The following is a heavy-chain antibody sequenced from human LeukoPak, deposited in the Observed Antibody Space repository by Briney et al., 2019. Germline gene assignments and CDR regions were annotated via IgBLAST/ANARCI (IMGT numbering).Heavy chain of an antibody. D-gene: IGHD3-22*01. CDR3: ARGLYYYDSSGYN. CDR1: GFTFSSYA. V-gene: IGHV3-23*01. CDR2: ISGSGGST. J-gene: IGHJ4*02. Sequence: PGGSLRLSCAASGFTFSSYAMSWVRQAPGKGLEWVSAISGSGGSTYYADSVKGRFTISRDNAKNSLYLQMNSLRAEDTAVYYCARGLYYYDSSGYNWGQGTLVTVSS.